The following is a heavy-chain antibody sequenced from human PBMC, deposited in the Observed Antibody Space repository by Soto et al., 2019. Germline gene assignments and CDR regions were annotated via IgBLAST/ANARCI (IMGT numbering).Heavy chain of an antibody. D-gene: IGHD4-17*01. V-gene: IGHV4-39*01. J-gene: IGHJ5*02. CDR3: ARFVYGDYISDNWFDP. Sequence: PSETLSLTCTVSGGSISSSSYYWGRIRQPPGKGLEWIGSIYYSGSTYYNPSLKSRVTISVDTSKNQFSLKVSSVTAADTAVYYCARFVYGDYISDNWFDPWGQGTLVTVSS. CDR1: GGSISSSSYY. CDR2: IYYSGST.